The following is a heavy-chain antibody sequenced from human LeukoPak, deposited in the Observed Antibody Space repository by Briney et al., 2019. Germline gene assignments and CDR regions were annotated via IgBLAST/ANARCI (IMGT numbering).Heavy chain of an antibody. Sequence: GSLRLSCAASGFTFSSYAMSWVRQAPGKGLEWVSAISGSGGSTYYADSVKGRFTISRDNSKNTLYLQMNSLRAEDTAVYYCAKVLNYYDSSGYSDYWGQGTLVTVSS. CDR3: AKVLNYYDSSGYSDY. D-gene: IGHD3-22*01. CDR1: GFTFSSYA. J-gene: IGHJ4*02. CDR2: ISGSGGST. V-gene: IGHV3-23*01.